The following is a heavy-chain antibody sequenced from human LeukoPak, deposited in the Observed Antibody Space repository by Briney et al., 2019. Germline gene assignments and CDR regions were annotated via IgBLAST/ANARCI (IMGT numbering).Heavy chain of an antibody. CDR1: GFTFTTYG. V-gene: IGHV1-18*01. CDR2: ISVYNGNT. Sequence: ASVKVSCKASGFTFTTYGISWARQAPGQGLEWMGWISVYNGNTNYKQKFQGRVTMTTDTSTSTAYMELRSLRSDDTAVYYCARGQANRLLWVGESLSNINPFDYWGQGTLVTVSS. J-gene: IGHJ4*02. D-gene: IGHD3-10*01. CDR3: ARGQANRLLWVGESLSNINPFDY.